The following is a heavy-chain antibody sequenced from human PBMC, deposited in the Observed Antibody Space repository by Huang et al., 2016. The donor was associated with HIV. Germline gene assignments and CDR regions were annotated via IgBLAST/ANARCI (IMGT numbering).Heavy chain of an antibody. CDR1: GGAFRGSS. Sequence: QVQLKQWGAGLLKPSETLSLTCAVYGGAFRGSSWTWIRQFPEKGLEWIGDINHNGKIIYTPSLSARVTISTATSKNHFSLHLTSVTAADTALYYCARVFNYYASDNLGVYYFDSWGLGTLVTVSP. J-gene: IGHJ4*02. CDR3: ARVFNYYASDNLGVYYFDS. CDR2: INHNGKI. D-gene: IGHD3-10*01. V-gene: IGHV4-34*02.